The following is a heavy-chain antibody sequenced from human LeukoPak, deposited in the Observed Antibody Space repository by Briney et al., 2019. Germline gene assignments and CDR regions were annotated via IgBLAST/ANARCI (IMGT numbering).Heavy chain of an antibody. D-gene: IGHD5-12*01. CDR1: GYSFTGYY. Sequence: ASVKVSFKGAGYSFTGYYKQWVRQAPGQGLEWMGCINPNSGGADYAQKFQGRVTMTRDTSISTAYMELSRLTSDDTAVYYCAGLSGYDPYYSDYWGQGTLVAVSS. V-gene: IGHV1-2*02. CDR3: AGLSGYDPYYSDY. CDR2: INPNSGGA. J-gene: IGHJ4*02.